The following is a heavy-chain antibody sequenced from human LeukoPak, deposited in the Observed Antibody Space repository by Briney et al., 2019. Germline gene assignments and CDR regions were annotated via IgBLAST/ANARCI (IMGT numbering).Heavy chain of an antibody. D-gene: IGHD3-16*01. CDR2: IYSGGST. CDR1: EFTVSNNY. CDR3: ARVGGVTSYYYYMDV. J-gene: IGHJ6*03. Sequence: GGSLRLSCPASEFTVSNNYMSWVRQAPGKGREWVSVIYSGGSTDYADSVKGRFTISRDDSKNTLYLQMNSLRAEDTAVYYCARVGGVTSYYYYMDVWGKGTTVIISS. V-gene: IGHV3-66*01.